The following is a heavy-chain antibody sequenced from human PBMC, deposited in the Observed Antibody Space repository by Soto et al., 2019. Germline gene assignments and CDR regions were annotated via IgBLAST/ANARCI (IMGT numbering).Heavy chain of an antibody. CDR2: ISYDGSNK. CDR3: ARDPNDSSVY. D-gene: IGHD3-22*01. J-gene: IGHJ4*02. CDR1: GFTFSSYA. V-gene: IGHV3-30-3*01. Sequence: QVQLVESGGGVVQPGRSLRLSCAASGFTFSSYAMHWVRQAPGKGLEWVAVISYDGSNKYYADSVKGRFTISRDNSKNTLYLQMNSLRAGDTAVYYCARDPNDSSVYWGQGTLVTVSS.